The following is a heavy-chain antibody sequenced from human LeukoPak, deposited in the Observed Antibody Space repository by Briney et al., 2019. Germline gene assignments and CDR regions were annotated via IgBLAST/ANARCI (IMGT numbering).Heavy chain of an antibody. CDR1: GVSISSGSYY. V-gene: IGHV4-61*02. CDR3: ARGTLRALRLGEFDY. CDR2: IYTSGTT. D-gene: IGHD3-16*01. Sequence: PSETLSLTCTVSGVSISSGSYYWSWIRQAAGKGLEWIGRIYTSGTTNYNPSLKSRVTISIDTSKNQFSLKLSSVTAADTAVYYCARGTLRALRLGEFDYWGQGTLVTVSS. J-gene: IGHJ4*02.